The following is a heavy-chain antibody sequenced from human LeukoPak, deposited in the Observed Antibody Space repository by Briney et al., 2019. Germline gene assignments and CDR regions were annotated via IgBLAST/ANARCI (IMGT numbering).Heavy chain of an antibody. Sequence: PGGSLRLSCAASGFTFSSYGMSWVRQAPGKGLEWVSAISGSGGSTYYADSVKGRFTISRDNSKNTLYLQMNSLRAEDTAVYYCAKGGYSGYDSPPSYYYHLDVWGKETTVTISS. V-gene: IGHV3-23*01. CDR2: ISGSGGST. CDR1: GFTFSSYG. D-gene: IGHD5-12*01. CDR3: AKGGYSGYDSPPSYYYHLDV. J-gene: IGHJ6*03.